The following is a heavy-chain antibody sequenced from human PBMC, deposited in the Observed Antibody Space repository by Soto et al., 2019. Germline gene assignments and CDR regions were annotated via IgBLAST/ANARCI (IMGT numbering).Heavy chain of an antibody. J-gene: IGHJ6*02. V-gene: IGHV3-21*01. CDR3: ARDLSGGNFYYHGLDV. CDR2: ITSNSVYV. D-gene: IGHD1-26*01. CDR1: GFTFSDFD. Sequence: EVQLVESGGCLVKPGGSLRLSCAVSGFTFSDFDMTWVRQAPGKGLEWVSSITSNSVYVYYADSLKGRFTISRDNAKSSLYLQMNSLRADDTAGYYCARDLSGGNFYYHGLDVWCQGTTVTVSS.